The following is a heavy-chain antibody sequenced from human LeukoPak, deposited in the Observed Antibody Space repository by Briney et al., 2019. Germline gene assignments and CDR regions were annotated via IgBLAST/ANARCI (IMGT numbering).Heavy chain of an antibody. J-gene: IGHJ1*01. CDR1: GYTFTSYG. CDR3: ARAPYYFGSGSTGYFQH. V-gene: IGHV1-18*01. D-gene: IGHD3-10*01. CDR2: ISAYNGNT. Sequence: ASVKVSCKASGYTFTSYGISWVRQAPGQGLEWMGWISAYNGNTNYAQKLQGRVTMTTDTSTNTAYMELSSLRSDDTAVYYCARAPYYFGSGSTGYFQHWGQGTLVTVSS.